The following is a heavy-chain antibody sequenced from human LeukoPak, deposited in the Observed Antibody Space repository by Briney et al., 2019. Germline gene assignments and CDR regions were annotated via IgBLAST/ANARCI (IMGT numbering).Heavy chain of an antibody. D-gene: IGHD2/OR15-2a*01. CDR3: ARDVSTDNWFDP. CDR2: IYTSGGT. CDR1: GGSISSGSYY. V-gene: IGHV4-61*02. J-gene: IGHJ5*02. Sequence: SETLSLTCTVSGGSISSGSYYWSWIRQPAGKGLEWIGRIYTSGGTNYNPSLKSQVTISVDTSKNQFSLKLSSVTAADTAVYYCARDVSTDNWFDPWGQGTLVTVSS.